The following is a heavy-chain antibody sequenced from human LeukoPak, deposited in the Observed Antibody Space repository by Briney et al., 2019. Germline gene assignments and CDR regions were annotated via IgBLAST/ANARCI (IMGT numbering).Heavy chain of an antibody. J-gene: IGHJ6*02. CDR3: ARGIITMVRGVIIYYYGMDV. CDR2: INHSGST. D-gene: IGHD3-10*01. Sequence: SETLSLTCAVYGGSFSGYYWSWIRQPPGKGLEWIGEINHSGSTNYNPSLKSRVTISVDTSKNQFSLKLSSATAADTAVYYCARGIITMVRGVIIYYYGMDVWGQGTTVTVSS. CDR1: GGSFSGYY. V-gene: IGHV4-34*01.